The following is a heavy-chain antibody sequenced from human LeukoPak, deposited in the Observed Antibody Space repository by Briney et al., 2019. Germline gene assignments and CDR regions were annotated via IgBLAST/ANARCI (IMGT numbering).Heavy chain of an antibody. J-gene: IGHJ4*02. CDR1: GFIFSTHW. Sequence: PGGSLRLSCAGSGFIFSTHWMIWVRQAPGKGLEWVANIKQDGSEKYYVDSVEGRFTISRDNTKSSMYLEMNSLRAEDTAVYYCVRYRDGEYDFWGQGTLVTVSS. D-gene: IGHD4-17*01. CDR3: VRYRDGEYDF. CDR2: IKQDGSEK. V-gene: IGHV3-7*01.